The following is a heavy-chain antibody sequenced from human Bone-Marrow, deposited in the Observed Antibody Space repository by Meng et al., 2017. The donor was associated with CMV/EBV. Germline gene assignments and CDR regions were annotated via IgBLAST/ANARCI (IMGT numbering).Heavy chain of an antibody. V-gene: IGHV4-34*01. CDR3: ARGRKVWFDP. CDR1: GGSFSGDY. CDR2: INHNGST. Sequence: SLAGAVYGGSFSGDYGSWIRQPPGEGLGWNGGINHNGSTNYNPSLKRRVTISIDTSKNQCSLKLRSVTAAETAVYYCARGRKVWFDPWGQGTLVTVSS. J-gene: IGHJ5*02.